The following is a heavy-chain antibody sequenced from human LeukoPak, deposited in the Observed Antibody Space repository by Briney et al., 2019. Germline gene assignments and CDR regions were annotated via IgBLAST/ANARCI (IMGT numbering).Heavy chain of an antibody. Sequence: SVKVSCKASGGTFSSYAISWVRQAPGQGLEWMGRIIPIFGTANYAQKFQGRVTITTDESTSTAYMELSSLRSEDTAVYYCASEDYYDSSGSRLYNWFDPWGQGTLVTVSS. CDR2: IIPIFGTA. V-gene: IGHV1-69*05. D-gene: IGHD3-22*01. CDR3: ASEDYYDSSGSRLYNWFDP. CDR1: GGTFSSYA. J-gene: IGHJ5*02.